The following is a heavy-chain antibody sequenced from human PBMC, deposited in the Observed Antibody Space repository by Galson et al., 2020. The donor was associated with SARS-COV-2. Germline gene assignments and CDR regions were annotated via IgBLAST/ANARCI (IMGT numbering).Heavy chain of an antibody. V-gene: IGHV3-13*01. CDR3: AKIAATGDAFDI. CDR2: IDTAAYT. Sequence: GESLKISCAASGFPFSSYDMHWVRQPTGKRMEWVSAIDTAAYTYYTDSVKGRFTISRENAKKSLYLQMNSLRAEDTAVYYCAKIAATGDAFDIWGQGTMVSVSS. J-gene: IGHJ3*02. CDR1: GFPFSSYD. D-gene: IGHD6-13*01.